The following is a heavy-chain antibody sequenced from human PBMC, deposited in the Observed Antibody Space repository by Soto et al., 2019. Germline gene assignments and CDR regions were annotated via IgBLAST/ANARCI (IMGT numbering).Heavy chain of an antibody. V-gene: IGHV3-66*01. CDR2: ICGGGDT. D-gene: IGHD3-10*01. J-gene: IGHJ4*02. CDR3: AGGDDRRKLGY. CDR1: GFTVSAIY. Sequence: EVQLVESGGGLVQPGESLRLSCAVSGFTVSAIYMSWVRQVPGKGPEWVSAICGGGDTNDADSVKGRFTISRDNSRNILYLQMNSLRAEDTAVYYCAGGDDRRKLGYWGQGTLVTVSS.